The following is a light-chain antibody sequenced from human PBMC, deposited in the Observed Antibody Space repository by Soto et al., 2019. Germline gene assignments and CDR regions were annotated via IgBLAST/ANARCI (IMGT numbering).Light chain of an antibody. Sequence: IRMTWSPRTPPAPSGNTVTVTFRASQSVSGWLAWYQQKPGEAPKLLIYDASALPRGVPSRFSGSGSGTKFTLTIASLQPDDFATYYCQQYETFSGTFGPGTKVDIK. J-gene: IGKJ1*01. CDR3: QQYETFSGT. CDR2: DAS. CDR1: QSVSGW. V-gene: IGKV1-5*01.